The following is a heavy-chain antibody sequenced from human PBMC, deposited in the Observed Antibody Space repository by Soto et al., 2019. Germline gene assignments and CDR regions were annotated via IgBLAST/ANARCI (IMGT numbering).Heavy chain of an antibody. V-gene: IGHV4-4*02. J-gene: IGHJ4*02. CDR1: GDSISSSNY. Sequence: QVQLQESGPGLVKPSGTLSLTCAVSGDSISSSNYWSWVRQPPGKGLESIGEIYRSGSTNYNPSLKSRVSISVDTSTNQFSLKLSSVTAADTSVYSSARTSGDSRKLAYWGQGTLVTVSS. CDR2: IYRSGST. D-gene: IGHD2-21*02. CDR3: ARTSGDSRKLAY.